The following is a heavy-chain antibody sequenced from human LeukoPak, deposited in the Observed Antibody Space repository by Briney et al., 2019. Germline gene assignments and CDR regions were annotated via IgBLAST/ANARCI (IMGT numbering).Heavy chain of an antibody. CDR1: GYTFTSYD. Sequence: ASVKVSCKASGYTFTSYDINWVRQATGQGLEWMGWMNPNSGNTGYAQKLQGRVTMTTDTSTSTAYMELRSLRSDDTAVYYCARDKRYYYDKYGMDVWGQGTTVTVSS. CDR2: MNPNSGNT. J-gene: IGHJ6*02. D-gene: IGHD3-22*01. V-gene: IGHV1-8*01. CDR3: ARDKRYYYDKYGMDV.